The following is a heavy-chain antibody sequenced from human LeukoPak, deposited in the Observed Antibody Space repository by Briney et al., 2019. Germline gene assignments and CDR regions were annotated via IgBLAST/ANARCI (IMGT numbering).Heavy chain of an antibody. CDR1: GGSISSYY. D-gene: IGHD1-26*01. Sequence: PSETLSLTCTVSGGSISSYYWSWIRQPPGKRLEWIGYIYYSGSTNYNPSLKSRVTISVDTSKNQFSLKLSSVTAADTAVYYCARISGVGATPYYYYGMDVWGQGTTVTVSS. CDR3: ARISGVGATPYYYYGMDV. J-gene: IGHJ6*02. V-gene: IGHV4-59*01. CDR2: IYYSGST.